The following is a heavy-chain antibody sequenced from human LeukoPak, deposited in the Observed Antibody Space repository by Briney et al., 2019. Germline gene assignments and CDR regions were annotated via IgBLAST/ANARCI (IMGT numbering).Heavy chain of an antibody. V-gene: IGHV1-8*01. J-gene: IGHJ3*02. Sequence: ASVKVSCKASGYTFTSYDINWVRQATGQGLEWMGWMNPNSGNTGYAQKFQGRVTVTRNTSISTAYMELSSLRSEDTAVYYCARGFVYDDAFDIWGQGTMVTVSS. D-gene: IGHD2/OR15-2a*01. CDR3: ARGFVYDDAFDI. CDR2: MNPNSGNT. CDR1: GYTFTSYD.